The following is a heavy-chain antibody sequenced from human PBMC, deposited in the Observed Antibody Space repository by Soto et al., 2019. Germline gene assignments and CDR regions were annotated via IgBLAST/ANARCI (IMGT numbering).Heavy chain of an antibody. Sequence: QVQLQESGPGLVKPSQTLSLTCTVSGGSISTGGYYWSWIRQHPGRGLEWIGYIYHSGMTFSNPSLQRRVAISIDTSENQFSLKLSSVTAADTAVYYCATVRWELHDAFDIWGHGTMVSVSS. CDR1: GGSISTGGYY. CDR2: IYHSGMT. CDR3: ATVRWELHDAFDI. V-gene: IGHV4-31*03. J-gene: IGHJ3*02. D-gene: IGHD4-17*01.